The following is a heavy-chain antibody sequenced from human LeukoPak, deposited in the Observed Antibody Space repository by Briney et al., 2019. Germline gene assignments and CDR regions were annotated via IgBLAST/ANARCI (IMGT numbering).Heavy chain of an antibody. CDR2: ISWDGGST. CDR1: GFTFDDYT. J-gene: IGHJ4*02. V-gene: IGHV3-43*01. D-gene: IGHD2-15*01. Sequence: GGSLRLSCAASGFTFDDYTMHWVRQAPGKGLEWVSLISWDGGSTYYADSVKGRFTISRDNSKNSLYLQMNSLRTEDTALYYCAKALDCSGGSCPFDYWGQGTLVTVSS. CDR3: AKALDCSGGSCPFDY.